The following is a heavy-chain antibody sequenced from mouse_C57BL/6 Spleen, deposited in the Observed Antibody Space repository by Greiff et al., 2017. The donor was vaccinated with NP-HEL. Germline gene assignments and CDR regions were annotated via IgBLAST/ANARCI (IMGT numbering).Heavy chain of an antibody. V-gene: IGHV1-15*01. Sequence: VQLQQSGAELVRPGASVTLSCKASGYTFTDYEMHWVKQTPVHGLEWIGAIDPETGGTAYNQKFKGKAILTADKSSSTAYMELRSLTSEDSAVYYCTREGFSNFLAYWGQGTLVTVSA. CDR2: IDPETGGT. J-gene: IGHJ3*01. D-gene: IGHD2-5*01. CDR1: GYTFTDYE. CDR3: TREGFSNFLAY.